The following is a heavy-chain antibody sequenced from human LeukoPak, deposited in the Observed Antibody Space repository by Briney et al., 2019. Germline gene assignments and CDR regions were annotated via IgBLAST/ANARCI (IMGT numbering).Heavy chain of an antibody. V-gene: IGHV3-23*01. Sequence: GGSLRLSCAASGFTFSSYSMNWVRQAPGKGLEWVSAISGSGGSTYYADSVKGRFTISRDNSKNTLYLQMNSLRAEDTAVYYCAKASEMDTAMATYGMDVWGQGTTVTVSS. CDR3: AKASEMDTAMATYGMDV. D-gene: IGHD5-18*01. CDR1: GFTFSSYS. J-gene: IGHJ6*02. CDR2: ISGSGGST.